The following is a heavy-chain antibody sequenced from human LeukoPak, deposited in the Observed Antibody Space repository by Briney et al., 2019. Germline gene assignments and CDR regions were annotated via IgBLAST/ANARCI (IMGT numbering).Heavy chain of an antibody. V-gene: IGHV4-61*01. CDR1: GGSIRNSSFY. Sequence: SETLSLTCAVSGGSIRNSSFYWSWIRQPPGKGLEWIGYIYYSGSTNYNPSLKSRVTISVDTSKNQFSLKLSSVTAADTAVYYCARVTRSGSYYYYYGMDVWGQGTTVTVSS. D-gene: IGHD1-26*01. CDR3: ARVTRSGSYYYYYGMDV. CDR2: IYYSGST. J-gene: IGHJ6*02.